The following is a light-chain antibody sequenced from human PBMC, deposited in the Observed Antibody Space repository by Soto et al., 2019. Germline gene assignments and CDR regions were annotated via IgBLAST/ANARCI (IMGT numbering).Light chain of an antibody. CDR3: SSYTTGGSYV. V-gene: IGLV2-14*01. Sequence: QSVLTQPASVSGSPGLSIAISCTGTSRDVGGYNSVSWYQQQPGKVPKRMIYDVSNRPSGVSNRFSGSKSGNTASLTISGLQAEDEGDYYCSSYTTGGSYVFGTGTKLTVL. CDR2: DVS. CDR1: SRDVGGYNS. J-gene: IGLJ1*01.